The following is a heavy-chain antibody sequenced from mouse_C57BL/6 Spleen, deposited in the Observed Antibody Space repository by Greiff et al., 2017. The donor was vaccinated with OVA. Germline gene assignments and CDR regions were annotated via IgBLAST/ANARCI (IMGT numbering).Heavy chain of an antibody. V-gene: IGHV1-82*01. CDR3: ARMGTQLGRIDY. J-gene: IGHJ2*01. CDR1: GYAFSSSW. D-gene: IGHD4-1*02. CDR2: IYPGDGDT. Sequence: QVQLQQSGPELVKPGASVKISCKASGYAFSSSWMNWVKQRPGKGLEWIGRIYPGDGDTNYNGKFKGKATLTADKSSSTAYMQLSSLTSEDSAVYFCARMGTQLGRIDYWGQGTTLTVSS.